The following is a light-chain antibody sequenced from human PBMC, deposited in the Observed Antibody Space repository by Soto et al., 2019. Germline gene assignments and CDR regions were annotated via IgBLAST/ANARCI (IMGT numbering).Light chain of an antibody. CDR3: QQSYTTPIT. V-gene: IGKV1-39*01. Sequence: DIQMTQSPSSLSASVGDRVTITCRASQSIKNYLNWYQQNPGKAPKLLIYAASSVQSGVPSRFSGSGSGTDFTLTISSLQPEDFATYYCQQSYTTPITFGQGTKVEIK. CDR2: AAS. CDR1: QSIKNY. J-gene: IGKJ1*01.